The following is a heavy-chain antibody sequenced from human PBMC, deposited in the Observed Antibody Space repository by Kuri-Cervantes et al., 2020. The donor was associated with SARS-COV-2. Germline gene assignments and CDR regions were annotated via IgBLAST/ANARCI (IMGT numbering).Heavy chain of an antibody. CDR2: ISYDGSNK. V-gene: IGHV3-30-3*01. J-gene: IGHJ3*02. CDR3: ARIDLEWLFDAFDI. D-gene: IGHD3-3*01. Sequence: GESLKISCAVSGFTFTSHAMHWVRQAPGKGLEWVAVISYDGSNKYNADSVKGRFTISRDNSKNTLYLQMNSLRAEDTAVYYCARIDLEWLFDAFDIWGQGTMVTVSS. CDR1: GFTFTSHA.